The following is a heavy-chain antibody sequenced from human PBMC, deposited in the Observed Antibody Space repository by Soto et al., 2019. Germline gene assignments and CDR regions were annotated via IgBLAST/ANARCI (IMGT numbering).Heavy chain of an antibody. V-gene: IGHV4-31*11. J-gene: IGHJ4*02. D-gene: IGHD2-15*01. CDR1: GGSVNRAGYY. CDR3: ARGIFLDTVAAYFDY. Sequence: QVQLQESGPGLVEPSQTLSLTCAVSGGSVNRAGYYWTWIRQLPGKGLEWLAYIYYSGTTYTNPSLSSRLTISIGTSENQFSLRLISVTAADTAIYYCARGIFLDTVAAYFDYWGQGTLVTVSS. CDR2: IYYSGTT.